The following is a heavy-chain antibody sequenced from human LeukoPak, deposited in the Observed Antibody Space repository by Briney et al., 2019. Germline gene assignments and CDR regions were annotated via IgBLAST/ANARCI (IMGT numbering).Heavy chain of an antibody. CDR2: IYDSGST. V-gene: IGHV4-38-2*02. Sequence: SETLSLTCTVSGNSISSGYYWGWIRQPPGKGLEWIGSIYDSGSTYYNPSLKSRVAISIDTSKNQFSLNLSSVTAADTAVYYCARDKSGVYYFDYWAQGTLVTVSS. J-gene: IGHJ4*02. CDR1: GNSISSGYY. D-gene: IGHD3-3*01. CDR3: ARDKSGVYYFDY.